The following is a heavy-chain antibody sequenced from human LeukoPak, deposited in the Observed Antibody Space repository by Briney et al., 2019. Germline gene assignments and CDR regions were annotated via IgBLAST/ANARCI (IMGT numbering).Heavy chain of an antibody. V-gene: IGHV3-23*01. CDR1: GFTFSTYA. Sequence: GGSLRLTCTASGFTFSTYAMYWVRQTPGKGLEWVSAVSSSGASTYYADSVQGRFTISRDNSKNTLFLQMNSLRAEDTAVYYCARVFRTGGAFDYWGQGTLVTVSS. CDR3: ARVFRTGGAFDY. J-gene: IGHJ4*02. D-gene: IGHD3-16*01. CDR2: VSSSGAST.